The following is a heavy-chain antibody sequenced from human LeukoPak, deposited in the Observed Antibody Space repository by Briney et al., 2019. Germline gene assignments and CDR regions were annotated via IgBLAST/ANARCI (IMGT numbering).Heavy chain of an antibody. Sequence: ASVKVSCKASGYTFTGYYMHWVRQAPGQGLEWMGWINPNSGGTNYAQKFQGRVTMTRDTSISTAYMELSRLRSDDTAVYYCARTIYSGSYPDYWGQGTLVTVSS. V-gene: IGHV1-2*02. CDR3: ARTIYSGSYPDY. CDR1: GYTFTGYY. J-gene: IGHJ4*02. CDR2: INPNSGGT. D-gene: IGHD1-26*01.